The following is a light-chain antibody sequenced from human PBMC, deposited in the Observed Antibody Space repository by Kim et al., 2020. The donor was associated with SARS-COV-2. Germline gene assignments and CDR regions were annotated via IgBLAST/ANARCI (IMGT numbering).Light chain of an antibody. CDR1: VGHSSNI. CDR3: GTWDTNTRV. CDR2: LEGSGDH. Sequence: SVKLTDTLGVGHSSNIFAWHEQQPGKAPGYLMSLEGSGDHNKGSGVPDRCSGASSGADRYLTIANLKSEDEADYYCGTWDTNTRVFGGGTQLTVL. J-gene: IGLJ7*01. V-gene: IGLV4-60*03.